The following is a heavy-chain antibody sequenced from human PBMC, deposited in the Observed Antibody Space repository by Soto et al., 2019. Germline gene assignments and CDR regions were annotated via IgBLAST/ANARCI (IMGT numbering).Heavy chain of an antibody. CDR1: GGTFSSYA. Sequence: QVQLVQSGAEVKKPGSSVKVSCKASGGTFSSYAISWVRQAPGQGLEWMGGIIPIFGTANYAQKFQGRVTITADESTSTAYMELSSLRFEDTAVYYCARDQLVYCGGDCYYFDYWGQGTLVTVSS. CDR2: IIPIFGTA. J-gene: IGHJ4*02. D-gene: IGHD2-21*02. CDR3: ARDQLVYCGGDCYYFDY. V-gene: IGHV1-69*01.